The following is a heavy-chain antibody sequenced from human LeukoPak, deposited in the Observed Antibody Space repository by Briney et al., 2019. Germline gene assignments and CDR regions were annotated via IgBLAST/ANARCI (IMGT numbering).Heavy chain of an antibody. CDR2: INPNSGST. CDR3: TRNGRGLNWFDP. CDR1: GYSFTSNV. Sequence: ASVKVSCKASGYSFTSNVISWVRQAPGQGLEWMGWINPNSGSTNYAQKFQGRVTMTRDTSISTAYMELYRLTSDDTAMYYCTRNGRGLNWFDPWGQGTLVTVSS. J-gene: IGHJ5*02. D-gene: IGHD3-10*02. V-gene: IGHV1-2*02.